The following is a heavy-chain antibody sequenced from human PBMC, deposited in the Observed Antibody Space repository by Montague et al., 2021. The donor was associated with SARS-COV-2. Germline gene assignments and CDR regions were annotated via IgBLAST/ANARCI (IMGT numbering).Heavy chain of an antibody. CDR3: ARLIRSCTNGVCRTYYYYAMDV. Sequence: SETLSLTCTVSGGSISGYCWSWIRQPPGTGLGWIGYGYYNGSAKYNHYPAIQGSVSVYGAKNKVYLTLSSVTVADTAVEYCARLIRSCTNGVCRTYYYYAMDVWGQGTTVTVSS. CDR2: GYYNGSA. CDR1: GGSISGYC. J-gene: IGHJ6*02. D-gene: IGHD2-8*01. V-gene: IGHV4-59*13.